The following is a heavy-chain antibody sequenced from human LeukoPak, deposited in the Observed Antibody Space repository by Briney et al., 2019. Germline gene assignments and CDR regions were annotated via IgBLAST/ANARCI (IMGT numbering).Heavy chain of an antibody. CDR2: INPNSGGT. V-gene: IGHV1-2*02. CDR3: ARDRFRLPFDY. D-gene: IGHD3-16*02. CDR1: GYTFTCYY. J-gene: IGHJ4*02. Sequence: ASVKVSCKASGYTFTCYYMHWVRQAPGQGLEWMGWINPNSGGTNYAQKFQGRVTMNRDTSISTAYMELNRLRSDDTAVYYCARDRFRLPFDYWGQGTLVTVSS.